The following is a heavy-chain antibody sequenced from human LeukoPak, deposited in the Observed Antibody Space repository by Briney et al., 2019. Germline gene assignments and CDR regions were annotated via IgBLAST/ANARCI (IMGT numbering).Heavy chain of an antibody. CDR2: INHSGST. V-gene: IGHV4-34*01. CDR1: GGSLTDYY. J-gene: IGHJ2*01. Sequence: SETLSLTCAVYGGSLTDYYWAWIRQPPGKGLEWIGEINHSGSTNYSPSLKRRVTISLDTSKNQFFLKLNSVTAADTAVYYCAREDWYFDLWGRGTLVTVSS. CDR3: AREDWYFDL.